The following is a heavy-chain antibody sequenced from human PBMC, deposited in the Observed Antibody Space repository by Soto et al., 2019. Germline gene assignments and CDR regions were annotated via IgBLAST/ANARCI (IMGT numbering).Heavy chain of an antibody. J-gene: IGHJ5*02. CDR2: IIPILGIA. D-gene: IGHD3-22*01. Sequence: QVQLVQSGAEVKKPGSSVKVSCKASGGTFSSYTISWVRRAPGQGLEWMGRIIPILGIANYAQKFQGRVTITADKSTSTAYMELSSLRSEDTAVYYCARETDDSSGYFGWRWFDPWGQGTLVTVSS. V-gene: IGHV1-69*08. CDR3: ARETDDSSGYFGWRWFDP. CDR1: GGTFSSYT.